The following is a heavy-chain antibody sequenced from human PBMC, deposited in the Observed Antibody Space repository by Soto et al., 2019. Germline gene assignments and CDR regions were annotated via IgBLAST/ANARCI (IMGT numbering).Heavy chain of an antibody. J-gene: IGHJ4*02. CDR2: IFYSGAF. V-gene: IGHV4-31*03. D-gene: IGHD3-3*01. CDR1: GGSISSDSSY. CDR3: ARAPENPSIFGVALPYFFDS. Sequence: SETLSLTCTVSGGSISSDSSYWSWIRQRPGMGLEWIGYIFYSGAFYYTPSLRGRVMILADTSKNHFTLRLSSVTAADTAVYYCARAPENPSIFGVALPYFFDSWGQGAQVTDSS.